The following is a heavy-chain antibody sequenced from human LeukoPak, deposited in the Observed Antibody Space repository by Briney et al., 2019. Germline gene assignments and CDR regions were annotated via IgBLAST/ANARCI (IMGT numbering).Heavy chain of an antibody. CDR1: GFTFSSYA. D-gene: IGHD3-22*01. Sequence: PGGSLRLSCAASGFTFSSYAMSWVRQAPGKGLEWVSYISSSSSTIYYADSVKGRFTISRDNAKNSLYLQMNSLRDEDTAVYYCARGALYYYDSSGEPSYGMDVWGQGTTVTVSS. V-gene: IGHV3-48*02. J-gene: IGHJ6*02. CDR2: ISSSSSTI. CDR3: ARGALYYYDSSGEPSYGMDV.